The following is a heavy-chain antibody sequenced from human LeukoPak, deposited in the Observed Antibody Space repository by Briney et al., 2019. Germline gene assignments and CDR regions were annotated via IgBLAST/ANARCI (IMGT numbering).Heavy chain of an antibody. J-gene: IGHJ3*02. Sequence: SVKVSCKASGGTFSSYAISWVRQAPGQGLEWMGGIIPIFGTSNYAQKFQGRVTITADESTSTAYMELSSLRSEDTAVYYCARDTGIVGATGAFDIWGQGTMVTVSS. CDR2: IIPIFGTS. CDR1: GGTFSSYA. V-gene: IGHV1-69*13. D-gene: IGHD1-26*01. CDR3: ARDTGIVGATGAFDI.